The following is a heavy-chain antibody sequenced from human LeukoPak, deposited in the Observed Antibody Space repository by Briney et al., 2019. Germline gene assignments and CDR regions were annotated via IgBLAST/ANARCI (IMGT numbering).Heavy chain of an antibody. CDR2: ISGSGGST. CDR1: GFTFSSYA. Sequence: GGSLRLSCAASGFTFSSYAMSWVRQAPGKGLEWVSAISGSGGSTYYADSVKGRFTISRDNSKNTLYLQMNSPRAEDTAVYYCASPYDILTGYLYYMDVWGKGTTVTVSS. CDR3: ASPYDILTGYLYYMDV. D-gene: IGHD3-9*01. V-gene: IGHV3-23*01. J-gene: IGHJ6*03.